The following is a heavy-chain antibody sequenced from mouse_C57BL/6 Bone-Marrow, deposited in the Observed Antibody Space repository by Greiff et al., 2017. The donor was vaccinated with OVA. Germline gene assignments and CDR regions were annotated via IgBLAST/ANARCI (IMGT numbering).Heavy chain of an antibody. Sequence: EVKLMESGGDLVKPGGSLKLSCAVSGFTFFSSGMSWVRLTPDTRLEWVANISRGGSYISYPDSAKGRFTLSRDHATTTLYLQMSSLKSEDTAMYYCARHGAVEYYYAMDYWGQGTAVTVTS. D-gene: IGHD1-1*01. CDR3: ARHGAVEYYYAMDY. CDR1: GFTFFSSG. V-gene: IGHV5-6*01. J-gene: IGHJ4*01. CDR2: ISRGGSYI.